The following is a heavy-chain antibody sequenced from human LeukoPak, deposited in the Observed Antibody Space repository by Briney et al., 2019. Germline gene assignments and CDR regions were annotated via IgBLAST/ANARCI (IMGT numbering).Heavy chain of an antibody. D-gene: IGHD3-22*01. CDR2: INPNSGGT. CDR3: ACLYYDSSGYHDLFDY. CDR1: GGTFTSYD. J-gene: IGHJ4*02. V-gene: IGHV1-2*06. Sequence: GASVKVSCKASGGTFTSYDINWVRQAPGQGLEWMGRINPNSGGTNYAQKFRGRVTMTRDTSISTAYMELSRLRSDDTAVYYCACLYYDSSGYHDLFDYWGQGTLVTVSS.